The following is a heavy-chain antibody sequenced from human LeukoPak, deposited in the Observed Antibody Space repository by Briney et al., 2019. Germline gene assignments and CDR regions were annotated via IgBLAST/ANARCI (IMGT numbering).Heavy chain of an antibody. J-gene: IGHJ4*02. D-gene: IGHD6-13*01. V-gene: IGHV3-21*01. CDR1: GFSFSNCS. Sequence: GGSLRLSCAASGFSFSNCSMNWVRQAPGKGLEWVSSISSSSTYIYYADSLEGRFTISRDNVRNSLYLQMNSLRAEDTAVYYCASPAAGTNSDFWGQGTLVTVSS. CDR3: ASPAAGTNSDF. CDR2: ISSSSTYI.